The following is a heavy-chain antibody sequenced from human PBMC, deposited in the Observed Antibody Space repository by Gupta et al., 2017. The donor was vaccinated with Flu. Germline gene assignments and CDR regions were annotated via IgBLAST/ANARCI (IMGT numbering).Heavy chain of an antibody. Sequence: VRQAPGKGLVWVSRINSDGSSTTYADSVKGRFTISRDNSKNTLYLQMNSLRAEDTAVYYCARGRLATGRYYYYGLDVWGQRDHGHRLL. CDR3: ARGRLATGRYYYYGLDV. V-gene: IGHV3-74*01. D-gene: IGHD5-12*01. J-gene: IGHJ6*04. CDR2: INSDGSST.